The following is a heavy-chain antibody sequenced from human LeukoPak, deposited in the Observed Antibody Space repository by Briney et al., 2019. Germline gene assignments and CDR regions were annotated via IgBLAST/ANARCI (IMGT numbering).Heavy chain of an antibody. CDR3: ARVRGKFDY. CDR1: GFTLSSYE. CDR2: IDYSGDTT. V-gene: IGHV3-23*01. Sequence: GGSLRLSCTASGFTLSSYEMTWIRQAPGKGLEWVSSIDYSGDTTYYADSVKGRFTISRDNAKNSLYLQMNSLRAEDTAVYYCARVRGKFDYWGQGTLVTVSS. D-gene: IGHD6-25*01. J-gene: IGHJ4*02.